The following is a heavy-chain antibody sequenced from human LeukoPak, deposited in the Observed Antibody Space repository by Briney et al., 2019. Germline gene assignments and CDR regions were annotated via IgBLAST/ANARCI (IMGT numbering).Heavy chain of an antibody. D-gene: IGHD2-8*01. J-gene: IGHJ3*02. CDR1: GFTFSIYW. CDR3: ARVYGDI. Sequence: PGGSLRLSCAASGFTFSIYWMHWVRQAPGNGLVWVSRINSDGSTTTYADSVKGRFTISRDNAKNTLYLQMNSLRAEDTAVYYCARVYGDIWGQGTMVTVSS. V-gene: IGHV3-74*01. CDR2: INSDGSTT.